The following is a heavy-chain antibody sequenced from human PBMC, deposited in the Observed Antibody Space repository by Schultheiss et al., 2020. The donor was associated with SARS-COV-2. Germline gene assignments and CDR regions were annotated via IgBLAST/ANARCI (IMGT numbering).Heavy chain of an antibody. J-gene: IGHJ4*02. CDR3: ARLNRYSGYVSHFDR. V-gene: IGHV4-59*08. CDR2: IYFSGST. D-gene: IGHD5-12*01. CDR1: GGSFSGYY. Sequence: SQTLSLTCAVYGGSFSGYYWSWIRQPPGKGLEWIGYIYFSGSTNCNPSLKSRVTMSVDMSNDQFSLKLTSVTAADTAVYYCARLNRYSGYVSHFDRWGQGTLVTVSS.